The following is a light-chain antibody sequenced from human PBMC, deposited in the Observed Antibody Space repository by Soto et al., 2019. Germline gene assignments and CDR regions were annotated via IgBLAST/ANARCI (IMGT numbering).Light chain of an antibody. V-gene: IGKV3-11*01. CDR1: QSVRSS. Sequence: EIVLTQSPDTLSLSPGERATLSCRASQSVRSSLAWYQQKPGQAPRLLIYDASNRATGIPARFSGSASVTDLTLTISSLETEDFAVYYCQRRSNWPPEVTFGPGTKVDIK. CDR2: DAS. CDR3: QRRSNWPPEVT. J-gene: IGKJ3*01.